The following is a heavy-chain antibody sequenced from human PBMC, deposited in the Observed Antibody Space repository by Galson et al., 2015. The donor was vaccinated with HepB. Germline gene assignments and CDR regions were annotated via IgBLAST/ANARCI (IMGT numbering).Heavy chain of an antibody. CDR3: AREPFLEWKNYYYYMDV. D-gene: IGHD3-3*02. V-gene: IGHV1-2*02. Sequence: SVKVSCKASGYTFTGYYMHWVRQAPGQGLEWMGWINPNSGGTNYAQKFQGRVTMTRDTSISTAYMELSRLRSDDTAVYYCAREPFLEWKNYYYYMDVWGKGTTVTVSS. CDR1: GYTFTGYY. J-gene: IGHJ6*03. CDR2: INPNSGGT.